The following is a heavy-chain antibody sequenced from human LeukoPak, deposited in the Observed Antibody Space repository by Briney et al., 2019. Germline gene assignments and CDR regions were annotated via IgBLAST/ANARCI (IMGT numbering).Heavy chain of an antibody. D-gene: IGHD6-19*01. V-gene: IGHV4-39*01. CDR3: ARGLPGIAVAGTFLGDYYYYYGMDV. CDR2: IYYSGST. CDR1: GGSISSSSYY. Sequence: SETLSLTCTVSGGSISSSSYYWGWIRQPPGKGLEWIGSIYYSGSTYYNPSLKSRVTISVDTSKNQFSLKLSSVTAADTAVYYCARGLPGIAVAGTFLGDYYYYYGMDVWGQGTTVTVSS. J-gene: IGHJ6*02.